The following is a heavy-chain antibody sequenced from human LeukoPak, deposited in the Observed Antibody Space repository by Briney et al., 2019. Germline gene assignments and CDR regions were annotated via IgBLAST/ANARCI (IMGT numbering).Heavy chain of an antibody. CDR3: AKDATQSFIVVVPADY. CDR2: ISGSGGST. Sequence: GGSLRLPCAASGFTFSSYAMSWARQAPGKGLEWVSAISGSGGSTYYADSVKGRFTISRDNSKNTLYLQMNSLRAEDTAVYYCAKDATQSFIVVVPADYWGQGTLVTVSS. V-gene: IGHV3-23*01. D-gene: IGHD2-2*01. J-gene: IGHJ4*02. CDR1: GFTFSSYA.